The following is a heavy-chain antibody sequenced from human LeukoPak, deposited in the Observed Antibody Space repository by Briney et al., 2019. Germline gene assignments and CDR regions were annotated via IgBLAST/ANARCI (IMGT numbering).Heavy chain of an antibody. Sequence: GGSLRLSCVASGFPLSSCSINWIRQAPGKGLEWVSYISPSSGNIYYLDSVQGRFTVSRDNDRNSLFLQIDSPTAEDTAVYFCVRVKGTYFDYWGQGALVTVSS. J-gene: IGHJ4*02. V-gene: IGHV3-48*01. CDR1: GFPLSSCS. CDR3: VRVKGTYFDY. D-gene: IGHD1-1*01. CDR2: ISPSSGNI.